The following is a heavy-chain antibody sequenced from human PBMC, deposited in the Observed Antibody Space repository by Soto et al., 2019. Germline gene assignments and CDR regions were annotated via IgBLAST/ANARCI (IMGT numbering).Heavy chain of an antibody. CDR1: GGSVSNNYW. CDR2: IYHSGSS. Sequence: SETLSLTCAVSGGSVSNNYWWSWVRQPPGKGLEWIGEIYHSGSSNYNPSLRGRVTISVDKSKNQFSLRLSSVTAADTAVYYCATVNDLWNGEYYYGMDVWAQGTTVTVS. V-gene: IGHV4-4*02. D-gene: IGHD3-3*01. CDR3: ATVNDLWNGEYYYGMDV. J-gene: IGHJ6*02.